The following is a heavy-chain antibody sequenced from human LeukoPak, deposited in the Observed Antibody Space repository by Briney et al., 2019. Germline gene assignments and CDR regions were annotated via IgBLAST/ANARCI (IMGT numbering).Heavy chain of an antibody. V-gene: IGHV3-23*01. CDR3: AKFDAEYIVTYSYYYYMDV. D-gene: IGHD2-21*01. J-gene: IGHJ6*03. CDR1: GFTFSSYA. CDR2: ISGSRGST. Sequence: PGGSLRLSCAASGFTFSSYAMSWVRQAPGKGLEWVSTISGSRGSTYYANSVKGRFTISRDNSRNTLYLQMTSLRAEDTAVYYCAKFDAEYIVTYSYYYYMDVWGKGTTVTVSS.